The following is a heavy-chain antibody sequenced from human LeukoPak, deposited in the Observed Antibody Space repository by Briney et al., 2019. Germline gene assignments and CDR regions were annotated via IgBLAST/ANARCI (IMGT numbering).Heavy chain of an antibody. CDR3: ARERTEDYFDY. CDR1: GGSISDYH. CDR2: IYYRGNT. J-gene: IGHJ4*02. V-gene: IGHV4-59*12. Sequence: PSETLSLICTVSGGSISDYHWSWIRQPPGKGLEWIGYIYYRGNTNYNPSLKSRVTISVDTSKNQFSLKLRSVTAADTAVYYCARERTEDYFDYWGQRILVTVSS.